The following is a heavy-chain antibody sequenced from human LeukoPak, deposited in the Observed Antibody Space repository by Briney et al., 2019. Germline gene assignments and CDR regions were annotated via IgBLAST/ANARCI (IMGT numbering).Heavy chain of an antibody. CDR1: GFTFSSYG. D-gene: IGHD3-22*01. Sequence: GRSLRLSCAASGFTFSSYGMHWVRQAPGKGLEWVAVIWYDGSNKYCADSVKGRFTISRDNSKNTLYLQMNSLRAEDTAVYYCAAGYDSSENWFDPWGQGTLVTVSS. V-gene: IGHV3-33*01. CDR2: IWYDGSNK. J-gene: IGHJ5*02. CDR3: AAGYDSSENWFDP.